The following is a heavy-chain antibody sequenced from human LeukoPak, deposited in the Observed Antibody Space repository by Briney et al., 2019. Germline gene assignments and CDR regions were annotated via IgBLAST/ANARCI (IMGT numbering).Heavy chain of an antibody. Sequence: GGSLRLSCAASGFTPSNYWMTWVRQAPGKGLEWVANIKQDGNEKYYVDSVKGRFTISRDNAKNSLYLQMNSLRAEDTAVYYCAREGIAATADYWGQGTLVTVSS. CDR3: AREGIAATADY. CDR2: IKQDGNEK. V-gene: IGHV3-7*01. CDR1: GFTPSNYW. D-gene: IGHD6-13*01. J-gene: IGHJ4*02.